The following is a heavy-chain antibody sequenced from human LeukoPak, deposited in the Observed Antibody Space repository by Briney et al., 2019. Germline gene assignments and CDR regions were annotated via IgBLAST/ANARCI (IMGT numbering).Heavy chain of an antibody. J-gene: IGHJ6*03. D-gene: IGHD3-10*01. V-gene: IGHV4-39*07. CDR1: GGSISSSSYY. CDR2: IYYSGST. Sequence: PSETLSLTCTVSGGSISSSSYYWGWIRQPPGKGLEWIGSIYYSGSTYYNPSLKSRVTISVDTSKNQFSLKLSSVTAADTAVYYCARTMVRGAVDMDVWGKGTTVTVSS. CDR3: ARTMVRGAVDMDV.